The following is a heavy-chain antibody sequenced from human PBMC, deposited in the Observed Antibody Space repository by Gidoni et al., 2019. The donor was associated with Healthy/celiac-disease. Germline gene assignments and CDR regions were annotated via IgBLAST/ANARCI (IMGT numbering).Heavy chain of an antibody. CDR1: GFTCSRYE. V-gene: IGHV3-48*03. Sequence: EVQLVESGGGLVQPGGSLRLSCAASGFTCSRYEMNWVRQAPGKGLEWVSYISSSGSTIYYADSVKGRFTISRDNAKNSLYLQMNSLRAEDTAVYYCARDRPPYYDSSGYYLRAFDIWGQGTMVTVSS. J-gene: IGHJ3*02. CDR2: ISSSGSTI. D-gene: IGHD3-22*01. CDR3: ARDRPPYYDSSGYYLRAFDI.